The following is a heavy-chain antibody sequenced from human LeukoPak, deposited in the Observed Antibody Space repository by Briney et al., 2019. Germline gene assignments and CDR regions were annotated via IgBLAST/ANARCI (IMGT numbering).Heavy chain of an antibody. Sequence: ASVKVSCKASGYTFTSYGISWVRQAPGQGLEWMGWISVYNGNTSYAQKLQGRVTMTTDTSTSTAYMELRSLRSDDTAVYYCARVPPRNYYDSSGYNWFDPWGQGTLVTVSS. J-gene: IGHJ5*02. D-gene: IGHD3-22*01. CDR1: GYTFTSYG. CDR3: ARVPPRNYYDSSGYNWFDP. CDR2: ISVYNGNT. V-gene: IGHV1-18*01.